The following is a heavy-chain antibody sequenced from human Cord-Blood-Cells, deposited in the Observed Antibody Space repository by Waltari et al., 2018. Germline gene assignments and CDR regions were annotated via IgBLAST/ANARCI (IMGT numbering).Heavy chain of an antibody. CDR3: ARHGPTTVTTYAFDI. V-gene: IGHV5-51*01. CDR1: GYSFTTSW. D-gene: IGHD4-17*01. Sequence: EVQLVQSGALVKKPGESLMISCKGSGYSFTTSWIGGVRQLPGKGMEWLGVNDPGDSETRYSPSFQGKVTIAADKASSTAYLQWSSLKASDTAMYYCARHGPTTVTTYAFDIWGQGTMVTVSS. CDR2: NDPGDSET. J-gene: IGHJ3*02.